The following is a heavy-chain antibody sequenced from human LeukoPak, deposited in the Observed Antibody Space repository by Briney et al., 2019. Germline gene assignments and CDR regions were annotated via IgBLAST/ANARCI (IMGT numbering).Heavy chain of an antibody. CDR3: ARVFPPTNRDNGWYSSSWYLLMDV. CDR1: GFTFSSYA. Sequence: PGRSLRLSCAASGFTFSSYAMHWVRQAPGKGLEWVAVISYDGSNKYYADSVKGRFTISRDNSKNTLYLQMNSLRAEDTAVCYCARVFPPTNRDNGWYSSSWYLLMDVWGKGTTVTVSS. CDR2: ISYDGSNK. D-gene: IGHD6-13*01. J-gene: IGHJ6*03. V-gene: IGHV3-30-3*01.